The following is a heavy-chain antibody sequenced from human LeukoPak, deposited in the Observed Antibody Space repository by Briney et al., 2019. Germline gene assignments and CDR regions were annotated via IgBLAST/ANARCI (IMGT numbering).Heavy chain of an antibody. CDR3: AREGRQDYVYFDY. V-gene: IGHV4-59*01. CDR1: GGSINGYY. D-gene: IGHD4-17*01. J-gene: IGHJ4*02. CDR2: INYSGNT. Sequence: SETLSLTCTVSGGSINGYYWSWIRQPPGKGLEWIGYINYSGNTDYNPSLKSRVTISVDTSKNQFSLKVISVTAADTAVYYCAREGRQDYVYFDYWGQGTLVTVSS.